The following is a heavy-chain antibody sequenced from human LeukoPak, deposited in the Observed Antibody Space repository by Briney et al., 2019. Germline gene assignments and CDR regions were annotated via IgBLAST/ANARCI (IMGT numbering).Heavy chain of an antibody. CDR2: IYYSGST. V-gene: IGHV4-30-4*01. CDR3: ARGRGWYVPFDY. D-gene: IGHD6-19*01. Sequence: MSSETLSLTCTVSGGSISSGDYYWSWIRQPPGKGLEWIGYIYYSGSTYYNPSLKSRVTISVDTSKNQFSLKLSSVTAADTAVYYCARGRGWYVPFDYWGQGTLVTVSS. J-gene: IGHJ4*02. CDR1: GGSISSGDYY.